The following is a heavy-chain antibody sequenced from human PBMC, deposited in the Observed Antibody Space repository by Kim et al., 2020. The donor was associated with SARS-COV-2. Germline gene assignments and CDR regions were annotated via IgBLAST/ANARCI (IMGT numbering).Heavy chain of an antibody. D-gene: IGHD3-10*01. V-gene: IGHV1-3*01. CDR3: AREKGRVLWFGDPQIPDP. Sequence: ASVKVSCKASGYTFTSYAMHWVRQAPGQRLEWMGWINAGNGNTKYSQKFQGRVTITRDTSASTAYMELSSLRSEDTAVYYCAREKGRVLWFGDPQIPDPWGQGTLVTVSS. J-gene: IGHJ5*02. CDR1: GYTFTSYA. CDR2: INAGNGNT.